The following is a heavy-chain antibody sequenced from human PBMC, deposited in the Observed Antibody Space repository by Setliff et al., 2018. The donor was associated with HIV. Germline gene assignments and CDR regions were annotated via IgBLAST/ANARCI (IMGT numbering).Heavy chain of an antibody. D-gene: IGHD2-2*01. Sequence: GGSLRLSCAASGFTLSDHHMNWIRRAPGKGLEWVSYISHSGGTIKYADFVRRRFTISRDIAKSSLYLQMDSLSAEDTAVYYCTSGALLPTVDYWGRGTLVTVSS. CDR3: TSGALLPTVDY. V-gene: IGHV3-11*01. CDR1: GFTLSDHH. J-gene: IGHJ4*02. CDR2: ISHSGGTI.